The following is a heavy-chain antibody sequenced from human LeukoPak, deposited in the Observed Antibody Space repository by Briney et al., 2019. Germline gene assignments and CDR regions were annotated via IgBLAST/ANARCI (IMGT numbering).Heavy chain of an antibody. V-gene: IGHV3-7*01. CDR3: ARGHIVGATNFDD. D-gene: IGHD1-26*01. J-gene: IGHJ4*02. Sequence: PGGSLRLSCAASGFTFSSYWMSWVRQAPGKGLEWVANIKQDGSEKYYVDSVKGRFTISRDNAKNSLYLQMNSLRAEDTAVYYCARGHIVGATNFDDWGQGTLVTVSS. CDR2: IKQDGSEK. CDR1: GFTFSSYW.